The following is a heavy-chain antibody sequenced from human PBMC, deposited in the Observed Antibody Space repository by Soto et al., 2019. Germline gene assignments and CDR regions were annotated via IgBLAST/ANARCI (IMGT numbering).Heavy chain of an antibody. D-gene: IGHD1-1*01. CDR2: ISYDGSNK. CDR3: AKGDDIYYYGMDV. J-gene: IGHJ6*02. Sequence: QVQLVESGGGVVQPGRSLRLSCAASGFTFSSYGMHWVRQAPGKGLEWVAVISYDGSNKYYEDSVKGRFTISRDNSKNMLYLQMNFLRAEDTAVYYCAKGDDIYYYGMDVWGQGTTVTVSS. V-gene: IGHV3-30*18. CDR1: GFTFSSYG.